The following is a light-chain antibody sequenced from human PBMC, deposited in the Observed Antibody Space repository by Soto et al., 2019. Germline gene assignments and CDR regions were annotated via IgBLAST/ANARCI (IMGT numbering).Light chain of an antibody. CDR2: SNN. CDR1: SSNIGSQA. J-gene: IGLJ3*02. Sequence: QSVLTQPPSTSGTPGQRVTISCSGSSSNIGSQAVDWYQQLPGTPPKLLIYSNNQRPSGIPDRFSGSKSGTSASLAISGLQSEDVSDYYCASWDDSLNGWVFGGGTKLTVL. V-gene: IGLV1-44*01. CDR3: ASWDDSLNGWV.